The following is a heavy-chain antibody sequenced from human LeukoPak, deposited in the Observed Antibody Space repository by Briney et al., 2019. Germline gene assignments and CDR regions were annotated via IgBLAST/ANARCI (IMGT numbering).Heavy chain of an antibody. D-gene: IGHD3-3*01. J-gene: IGHJ4*02. CDR2: ISGSGGST. CDR3: AKVGITIFGVVPD. Sequence: GGSLRLSCAASGFTFSNAWMSWVRQAPGKGLEWVSAISGSGGSTYYADSVKGRFTISRDNSKNTLYLQMNSLRAEDTAVYYCAKVGITIFGVVPDWGQGTLVTVSS. V-gene: IGHV3-23*01. CDR1: GFTFSNAW.